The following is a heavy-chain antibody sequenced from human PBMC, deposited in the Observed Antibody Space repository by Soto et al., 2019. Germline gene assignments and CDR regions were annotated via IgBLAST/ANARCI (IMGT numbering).Heavy chain of an antibody. CDR1: GITFSSYA. J-gene: IGHJ4*02. Sequence: PGGSLRLSCAASGITFSSYAFSWVRQAAGKGLEWVSGISSVGGATNYADSVKGRFTISRDNSKNTVYLQMNSLRGEDTAVYYCAKDRMPVSGTLFDFWGQGILVTVSS. CDR3: AKDRMPVSGTLFDF. V-gene: IGHV3-23*01. CDR2: ISSVGGAT. D-gene: IGHD6-19*01.